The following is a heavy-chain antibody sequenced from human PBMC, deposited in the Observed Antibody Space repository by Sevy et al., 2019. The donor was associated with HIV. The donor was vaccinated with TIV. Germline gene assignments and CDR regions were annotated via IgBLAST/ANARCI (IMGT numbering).Heavy chain of an antibody. J-gene: IGHJ4*02. V-gene: IGHV3-7*01. D-gene: IGHD2-15*01. CDR1: GFTFSNYW. CDR3: VRDGLASATDFDY. Sequence: GGSLRLSCEVSGFTFSNYWMTWVRQAPGKGLEWVANIKEDGSDKYYGDSVKGRFSLSNDNAKNSLYLQMDSLRAEDTAVYYCVRDGLASATDFDYWGQGTLVTVSS. CDR2: IKEDGSDK.